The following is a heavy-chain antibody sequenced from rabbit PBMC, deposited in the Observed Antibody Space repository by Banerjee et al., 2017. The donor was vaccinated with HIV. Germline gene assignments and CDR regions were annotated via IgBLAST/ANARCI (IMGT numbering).Heavy chain of an antibody. CDR1: GLDFSSYS. D-gene: IGHD4-1*01. Sequence: QLVESGGGLVQPGGSLKLSCKASGLDFSSYSMNWVRQAPGKGLEWIGYIDPVFGSTYYASWVNGRFTISSHNAQNTLYLQLNSLTAADTATYFCARGITIYSYSNLWGPGTLVTVS. V-gene: IGHV1S7*01. CDR2: IDPVFGST. CDR3: ARGITIYSYSNL. J-gene: IGHJ4*01.